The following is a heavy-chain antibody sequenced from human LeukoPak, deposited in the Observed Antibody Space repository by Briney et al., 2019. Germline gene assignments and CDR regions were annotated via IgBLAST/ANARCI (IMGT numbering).Heavy chain of an antibody. D-gene: IGHD1-26*01. V-gene: IGHV4-39*07. CDR2: IYYSGST. Sequence: SETLSLTCTVSGGSISSSSCYWGWIRQPPGKGLEWIGTIYYSGSTYYNPSLKSRVTISVETSKNQFSLKLSSVTAADTAVYYCARDGRFPPEVLPRYFDYWGQGTLVTVSS. CDR1: GGSISSSSCY. CDR3: ARDGRFPPEVLPRYFDY. J-gene: IGHJ4*02.